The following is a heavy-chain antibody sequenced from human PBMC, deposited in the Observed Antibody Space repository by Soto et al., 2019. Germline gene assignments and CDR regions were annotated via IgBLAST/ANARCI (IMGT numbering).Heavy chain of an antibody. Sequence: EVQLVESGGGLVQPGGSLRLSCAASGFTFSSYSMNWVRQAPGKGLEWVSYISSSSSTIYYADSVKGRFTISRDNAKNSLYLQMNSLRAEDTAVYYCARDRYYDILTGSPIDYFDYWGQGTLVTVSS. J-gene: IGHJ4*02. CDR1: GFTFSSYS. D-gene: IGHD3-9*01. CDR3: ARDRYYDILTGSPIDYFDY. CDR2: ISSSSSTI. V-gene: IGHV3-48*01.